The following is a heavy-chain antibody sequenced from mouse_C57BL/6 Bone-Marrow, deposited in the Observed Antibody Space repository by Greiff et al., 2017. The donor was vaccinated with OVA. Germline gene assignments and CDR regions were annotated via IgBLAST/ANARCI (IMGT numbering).Heavy chain of an antibody. J-gene: IGHJ3*01. CDR2: ILPSIGRT. Sequence: QVQLKESGSELRSPGSSVKLSCKDFDSEVFPIAYMSWVRQKPGHGFEWIGGILPSIGRTIYGEKFEDKATLDADTLSNTAYLELNSLTSEDSAIYYCARGSNLAWFAYWGQGTLVTVSA. D-gene: IGHD2-5*01. CDR3: ARGSNLAWFAY. V-gene: IGHV15-2*01. CDR1: DSEVFPIAY.